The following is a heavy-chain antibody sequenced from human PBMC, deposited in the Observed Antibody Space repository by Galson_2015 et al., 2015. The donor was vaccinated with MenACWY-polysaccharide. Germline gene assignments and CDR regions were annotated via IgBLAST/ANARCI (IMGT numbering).Heavy chain of an antibody. CDR3: ARAHVYSSSWYEDGLGAPVDY. Sequence: SLRLSCAASGFTFSSYGMHWVRQAPGKGLEWVAVIWYDGSNKYYADSVKGRFTISRDNSKNTLYLQMNSLRAEDTAVYYCARAHVYSSSWYEDGLGAPVDYWGQGTLVTVSS. D-gene: IGHD6-13*01. J-gene: IGHJ4*02. CDR2: IWYDGSNK. V-gene: IGHV3-33*01. CDR1: GFTFSSYG.